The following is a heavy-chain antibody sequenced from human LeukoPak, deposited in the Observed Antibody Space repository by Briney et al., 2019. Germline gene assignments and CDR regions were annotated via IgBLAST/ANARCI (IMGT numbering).Heavy chain of an antibody. D-gene: IGHD1-26*01. CDR3: ARDGGWELLRPHDAFDI. J-gene: IGHJ3*02. Sequence: GGSLRLSCAASGFTFSSYSMNWVRQAPGKGLEWVSSISSSSSYIYYADSVKGRFTISRDNAKKSLYLQMNSLRAEDTAVYYCARDGGWELLRPHDAFDIWGQGTMVTVSS. CDR1: GFTFSSYS. V-gene: IGHV3-21*01. CDR2: ISSSSSYI.